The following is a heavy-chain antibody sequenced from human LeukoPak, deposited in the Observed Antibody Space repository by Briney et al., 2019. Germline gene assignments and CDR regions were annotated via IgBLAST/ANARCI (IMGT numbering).Heavy chain of an antibody. CDR3: AKDPIVVVPAAISQYYYYYGMDV. D-gene: IGHD2-2*01. CDR1: GFTFSSYA. CDR2: ISGSGGST. J-gene: IGHJ6*02. Sequence: PGGSLRLSCAASGFTFSSYAMSWVRQAPGKGLEWVSAISGSGGSTYYADSVKGRFTISRDNSKNTLYLQMNSLRAEDTAVYYCAKDPIVVVPAAISQYYYYYGMDVWGQGTTVTVSS. V-gene: IGHV3-23*01.